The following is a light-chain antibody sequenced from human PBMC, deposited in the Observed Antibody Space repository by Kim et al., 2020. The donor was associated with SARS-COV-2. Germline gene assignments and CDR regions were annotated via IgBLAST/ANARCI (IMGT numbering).Light chain of an antibody. CDR2: KAS. CDR1: QNVNKW. J-gene: IGKJ1*01. CDR3: QQHNTYSPT. V-gene: IGKV1-5*03. Sequence: DIQMTQSPSTLSASVGARVTITCRASQNVNKWVAWYQQKPGQAPKLLIYKASTLETGGPSRFSGSGSGTEYTLTISSLQAEDFATYYCQQHNTYSPTFGQGTKVDIK.